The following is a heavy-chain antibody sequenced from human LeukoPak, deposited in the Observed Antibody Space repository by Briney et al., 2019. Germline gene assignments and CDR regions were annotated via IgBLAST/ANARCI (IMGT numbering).Heavy chain of an antibody. V-gene: IGHV4-34*01. D-gene: IGHD2-2*01. CDR1: DGSFSASY. CDR3: ARRYCSSTSCSFDH. CDR2: INHSGST. J-gene: IGHJ4*02. Sequence: SETLSLTCAVYDGSFSASYWSWIRHPPGKGLEWIGEINHSGSTNYNPSLKSRVTISVDTSKNQFSLKLSSVIAADTAVYYCARRYCSSTSCSFDHWGQGTLVTVSS.